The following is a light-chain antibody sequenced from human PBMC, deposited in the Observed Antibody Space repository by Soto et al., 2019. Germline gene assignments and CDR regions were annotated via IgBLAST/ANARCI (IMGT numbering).Light chain of an antibody. CDR2: EVS. CDR3: ASYTSSSASVI. Sequence: QSVLTQPASVSGSPGQSITISCTGTSSVVGGYKYVSWYQQHPDKAPKLIIFEVSNRPSGISSRFSGSKSGNTASLTISGLQAEDEADYYCASYTSSSASVIFGRGTKLTVL. CDR1: SSVVGGYKY. J-gene: IGLJ2*01. V-gene: IGLV2-14*01.